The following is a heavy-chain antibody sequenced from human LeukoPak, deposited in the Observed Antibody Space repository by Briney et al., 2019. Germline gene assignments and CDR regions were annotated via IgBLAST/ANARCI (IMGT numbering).Heavy chain of an antibody. V-gene: IGHV3-20*04. CDR3: ARDLDSMIDRVDFDI. CDR1: GFTFDDYG. CDR2: INWDGGST. J-gene: IGHJ3*02. Sequence: PGGSLRLSCAASGFTFDDYGMSWVRQAPGKGLEWVSGINWDGGSTGYAYAVKGRFTISRDNAKNFLYLQMSRLRAEDTALYCGARDLDSMIDRVDFDIWGKGTMVTVSS. D-gene: IGHD3-22*01.